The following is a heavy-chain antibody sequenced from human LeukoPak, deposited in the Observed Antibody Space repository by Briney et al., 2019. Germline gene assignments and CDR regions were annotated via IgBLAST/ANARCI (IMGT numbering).Heavy chain of an antibody. D-gene: IGHD2-15*01. V-gene: IGHV1-8*01. J-gene: IGHJ4*02. CDR1: GYTFTDYD. Sequence: ASVKVSCKASGYTFTDYDINWVRQATGQGLEWMGWMNPNSGNTGYAQKFQGRVTMTRNTSISTAYMELSSLRSEDTAVYYCARNKDTCSGGSCYWGTLDDHWGQGTLVTVSS. CDR3: ARNKDTCSGGSCYWGTLDDH. CDR2: MNPNSGNT.